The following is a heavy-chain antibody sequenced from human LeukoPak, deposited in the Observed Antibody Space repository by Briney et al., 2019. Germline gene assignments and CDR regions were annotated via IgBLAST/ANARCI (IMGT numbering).Heavy chain of an antibody. J-gene: IGHJ5*02. CDR3: ATGPSDYSNYVFA. V-gene: IGHV1-69-2*01. Sequence: GASVKVSCKASGYTFTDYYMHWVQQAPGKGLEWMGRVDPEDGETIYAEKFQGRVTITADTFTDTAYMELSSLRSEDTAVYYCATGPSDYSNYVFAWGQGTLVTVSS. CDR1: GYTFTDYY. D-gene: IGHD4-11*01. CDR2: VDPEDGET.